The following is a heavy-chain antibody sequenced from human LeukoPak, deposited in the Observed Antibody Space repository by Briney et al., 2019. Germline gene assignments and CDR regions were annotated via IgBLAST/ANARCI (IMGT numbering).Heavy chain of an antibody. CDR1: GGSISTDNCY. CDR3: ARGVRGYSYVFDY. V-gene: IGHV4-39*07. Sequence: PSETLSLTCTVSGGSISTDNCYWGWIRQPPGKGLEWIGSIYYNGNTYYNPSLKSRVTISVDTSKNQFSLKVNSVTAADTAVYYCARGVRGYSYVFDYWGQGTLVTVSS. J-gene: IGHJ4*02. D-gene: IGHD5-18*01. CDR2: IYYNGNT.